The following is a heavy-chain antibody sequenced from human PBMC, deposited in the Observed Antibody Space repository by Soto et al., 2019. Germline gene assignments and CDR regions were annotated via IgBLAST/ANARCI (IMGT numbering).Heavy chain of an antibody. CDR3: ARSSTSANYFDY. Sequence: QVQLQESGPGLVKPSQTLSLTCTVSGGSISSGGYYWSWIRQYPGKGLEWIGYIYYSGSTYYNPSLKSRFTISVDTSKNQFSLKLSSVTAADTAVYYCARSSTSANYFDYWGQGTLVTVSP. V-gene: IGHV4-31*03. CDR1: GGSISSGGYY. J-gene: IGHJ4*02. CDR2: IYYSGST. D-gene: IGHD2-2*01.